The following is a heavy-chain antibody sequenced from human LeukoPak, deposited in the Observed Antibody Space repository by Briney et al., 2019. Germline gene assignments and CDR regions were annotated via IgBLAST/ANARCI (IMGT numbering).Heavy chain of an antibody. CDR1: GFTFSSYS. CDR3: AKGGRAAADRNFDL. Sequence: GGSLRLSCAASGFTFSSYSMNWVRQAPGKGLEWVSSISSSSSYIYYADSVKGRFTISRDNAKNSLYLQMNSLRAEDTAVYYCAKGGRAAADRNFDLWGRGTLVTVSS. D-gene: IGHD6-13*01. V-gene: IGHV3-21*01. CDR2: ISSSSSYI. J-gene: IGHJ2*01.